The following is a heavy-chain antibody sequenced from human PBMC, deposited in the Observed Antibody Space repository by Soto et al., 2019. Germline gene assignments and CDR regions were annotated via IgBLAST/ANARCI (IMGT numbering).Heavy chain of an antibody. D-gene: IGHD3-22*01. CDR1: GFTFSSYA. V-gene: IGHV3-23*01. J-gene: IGHJ4*02. CDR2: ISGSGGTT. CDR3: AKSPKVISTSFDD. Sequence: GSLRLSCVASGFTFSSYALNWVRQAPGRGLEWVSAISGSGGTTYYADSVKGRFTISRGNSKNTLFLQMNSRRAEDAAIYYCAKSPKVISTSFDDWGEGSLVTVSS.